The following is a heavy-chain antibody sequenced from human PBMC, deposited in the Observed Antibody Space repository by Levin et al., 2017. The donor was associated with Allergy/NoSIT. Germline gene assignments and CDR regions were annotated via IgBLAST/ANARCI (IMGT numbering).Heavy chain of an antibody. Sequence: GESLKISCAASGFTFSNAWMSWVRQAPGKGLEWVGRIKSKTDGGTTDYAAPVKGRFTISRDDSKNTLYLQMNSLKTEDTAVYYCTCRQVVAADDWYFDLWGRGTLVTVSS. V-gene: IGHV3-15*01. D-gene: IGHD2-15*01. CDR2: IKSKTDGGTT. J-gene: IGHJ2*01. CDR3: TCRQVVAADDWYFDL. CDR1: GFTFSNAW.